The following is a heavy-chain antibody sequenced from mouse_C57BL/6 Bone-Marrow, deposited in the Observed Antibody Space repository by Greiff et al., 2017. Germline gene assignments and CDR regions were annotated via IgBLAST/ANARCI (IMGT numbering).Heavy chain of an antibody. CDR2: IYPRSGNT. CDR3: ARSDYDDVGLVFDG. V-gene: IGHV1-81*01. J-gene: IGHJ1*03. Sequence: QVQLQQSGAELARPGASVKLSCKASGYTFTSYGISWVKQRTGQGLEWIGEIYPRSGNTYYNEKFKGKATLTADKSSSTAYMELRSLSSEVSLVYFCARSDYDDVGLVFDGLGTGTTVTVSA. CDR1: GYTFTSYG. D-gene: IGHD2-4*01.